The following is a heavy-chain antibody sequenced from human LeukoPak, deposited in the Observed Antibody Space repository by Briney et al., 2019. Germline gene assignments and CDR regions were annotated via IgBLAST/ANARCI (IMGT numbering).Heavy chain of an antibody. V-gene: IGHV4-59*01. CDR2: ISYSGST. CDR3: ARNLYDSSGSMGIYTFDY. CDR1: GGSLGSYY. Sequence: SETLSLTCTVSGGSLGSYYWSWIRQPPGKGLEWIGYISYSGSTNCNPSLKSRVTISVDTSKNQLSLRLSSVTAADTAVYFCARNLYDSSGSMGIYTFDYWGQGTLVTVSS. D-gene: IGHD3-22*01. J-gene: IGHJ4*02.